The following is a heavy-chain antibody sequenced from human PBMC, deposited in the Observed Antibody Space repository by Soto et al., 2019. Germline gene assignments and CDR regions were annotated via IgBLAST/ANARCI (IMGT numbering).Heavy chain of an antibody. CDR2: ISGSGGST. J-gene: IGHJ4*02. D-gene: IGHD3-3*01. CDR3: AKGDRTIFGVVHD. Sequence: EVQLLESGGGLVQPGGSLSISWAASGFTFSSYAMSWVRQAPGKGLEWVSAISGSGGSTYYADSVKGRFTISRDNSKNTLYLQMNSLRAEDTAVYYCAKGDRTIFGVVHDWGQGTLVTVSS. CDR1: GFTFSSYA. V-gene: IGHV3-23*01.